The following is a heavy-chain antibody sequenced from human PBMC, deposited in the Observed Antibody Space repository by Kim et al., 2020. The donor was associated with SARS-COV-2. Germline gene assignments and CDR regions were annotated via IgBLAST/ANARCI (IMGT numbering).Heavy chain of an antibody. J-gene: IGHJ4*02. CDR2: TA. D-gene: IGHD3-16*01. CDR3: ARGWGGAGHY. Sequence: TANYAQKFQGRVTNTADESTSTAYMELSSLRAEDTAVYYCARGWGGAGHYWGQGTLVTVSS. V-gene: IGHV1-69*01.